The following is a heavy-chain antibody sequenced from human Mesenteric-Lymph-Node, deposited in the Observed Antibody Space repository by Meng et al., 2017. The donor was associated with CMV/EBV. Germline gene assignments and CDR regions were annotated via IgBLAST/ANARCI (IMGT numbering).Heavy chain of an antibody. J-gene: IGHJ4*02. D-gene: IGHD2-15*01. CDR3: ARVYCSGGSCYSLFDY. Sequence: SGYTFTSYGISWVRQAPGQGLEWMGWISAYNGNTNDAQKLQGRVTMTTDTSTSTAYMELRSLRSDDTAVYYCARVYCSGGSCYSLFDYWGQGTLVTVSS. CDR2: ISAYNGNT. V-gene: IGHV1-18*04. CDR1: GYTFTSYG.